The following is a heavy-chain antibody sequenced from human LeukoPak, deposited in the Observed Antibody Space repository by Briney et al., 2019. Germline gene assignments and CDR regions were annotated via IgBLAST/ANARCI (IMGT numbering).Heavy chain of an antibody. CDR3: ATHSSSRGPLRY. CDR2: IYYSGST. J-gene: IGHJ4*02. V-gene: IGHV4-39*01. Sequence: PSETLSLTCTVSGGSISSSSYYWGWIRQPPGKGLEWIGSIYYSGSTYYNPSLKSRVTISVDTSKNQFSLKLNSVTAADTAVYYCATHSSSRGPLRYWGQGALVTVSS. D-gene: IGHD6-13*01. CDR1: GGSISSSSYY.